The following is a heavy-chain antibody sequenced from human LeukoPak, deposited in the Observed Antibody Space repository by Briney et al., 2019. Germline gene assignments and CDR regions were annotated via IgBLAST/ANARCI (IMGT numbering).Heavy chain of an antibody. CDR3: AADQRGAGLGFVYGSGSFNGLDV. D-gene: IGHD3-10*01. CDR2: FDPEDGET. V-gene: IGHV1-24*01. J-gene: IGHJ6*02. Sequence: ASVKVSCKVSGYTLTELSMHWVRQAPGKGLEWMGGFDPEDGETIYAQKFQGRVTMTEDTSTDTGYMELSSLRSEDTAVYYCAADQRGAGLGFVYGSGSFNGLDVWGQGTTVTVSS. CDR1: GYTLTELS.